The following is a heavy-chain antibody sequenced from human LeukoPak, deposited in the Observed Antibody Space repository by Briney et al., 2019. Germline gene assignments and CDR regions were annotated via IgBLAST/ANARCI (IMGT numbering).Heavy chain of an antibody. D-gene: IGHD2-21*01. CDR1: GGSISSSSYY. CDR2: IYYSGST. V-gene: IGHV4-39*01. J-gene: IGHJ4*02. Sequence: SETLSLICTVSGGSISSSSYYWGWIRQPPGKGLEWIGSIYYSGSTYYNPSLKSRVTISVDTSKNQFSLKLSSVTAADTAVYYCARLKEGEVASGFYLLGYYFDYWGQGTLVTVSS. CDR3: ARLKEGEVASGFYLLGYYFDY.